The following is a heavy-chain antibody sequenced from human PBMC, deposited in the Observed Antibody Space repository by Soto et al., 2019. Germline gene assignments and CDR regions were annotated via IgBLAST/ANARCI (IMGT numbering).Heavy chain of an antibody. CDR2: MNPNSGNT. Sequence: QVQLVQSGAEVKKPGASVKVSCKASGYPFTSYDINWVRQATGQGLEWMGWMNPNSGNTGYAQKFQGRVTMTRNTSISTAYMELSSLRSEDTAVYYCARGRTYYDYVWGSYRSAAYFDYWGQGTLVTVSS. CDR3: ARGRTYYDYVWGSYRSAAYFDY. V-gene: IGHV1-8*01. J-gene: IGHJ4*02. D-gene: IGHD3-16*02. CDR1: GYPFTSYD.